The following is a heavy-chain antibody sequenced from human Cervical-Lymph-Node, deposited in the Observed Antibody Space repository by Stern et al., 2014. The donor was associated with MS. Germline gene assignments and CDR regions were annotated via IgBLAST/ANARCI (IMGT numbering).Heavy chain of an antibody. D-gene: IGHD2-2*01. Sequence: QVQLGQSGAEVKKPGASVKVSCKASGYTFTSYGISWVRQAPGQGLEWMGWISAYNGNTNYAQKLQGRVTMTTDTSTSTAYMELRSLRSDDTAVYYCARDSRYCSSTSCLYYYYYGMDVWGQGTTVTVSS. CDR1: GYTFTSYG. CDR2: ISAYNGNT. V-gene: IGHV1-18*01. CDR3: ARDSRYCSSTSCLYYYYYGMDV. J-gene: IGHJ6*02.